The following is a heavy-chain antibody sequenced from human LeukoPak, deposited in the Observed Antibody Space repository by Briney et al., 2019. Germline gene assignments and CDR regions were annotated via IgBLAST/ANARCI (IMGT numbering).Heavy chain of an antibody. CDR1: GYTFTSYG. J-gene: IGHJ5*02. CDR3: ARDFDYDFWSGYYGEPKNWFDP. V-gene: IGHV1-18*01. CDR2: ISAYNGNT. D-gene: IGHD3-3*01. Sequence: ASVKVSCKASGYTFTSYGISWVRQAPGQGLEWTGWISAYNGNTNSAQKLQGRVTMTTDTSTSTAYMELRSLRSDDTAVYYCARDFDYDFWSGYYGEPKNWFDPWGQGTLVTVSS.